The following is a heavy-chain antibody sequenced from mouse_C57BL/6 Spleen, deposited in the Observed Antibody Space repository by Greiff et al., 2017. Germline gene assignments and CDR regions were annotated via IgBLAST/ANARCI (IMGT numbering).Heavy chain of an antibody. CDR2: IYPGSGST. J-gene: IGHJ4*01. V-gene: IGHV1-55*01. CDR3: AREGGYHYYAMDY. Sequence: VQLQQPGAELVKPGASVKMSCKASGYTFTSYWITWVKQRPGQGLEWIGDIYPGSGSTNYNEKFKSKATLTVDTSSSTAYMQLSSLTSEDSAVYYCAREGGYHYYAMDYWGQGTSVTVSS. CDR1: GYTFTSYW. D-gene: IGHD5-1-1*01.